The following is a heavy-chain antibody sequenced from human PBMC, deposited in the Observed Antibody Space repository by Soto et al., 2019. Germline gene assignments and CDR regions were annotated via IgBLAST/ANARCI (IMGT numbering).Heavy chain of an antibody. CDR3: SRVSVLLWFGDYPDYWGYMDV. D-gene: IGHD3-10*01. J-gene: IGHJ6*03. Sequence: QVQLVQSGAEVKKSGASVKVSCKASGYTFTSYYMHWVRQAPGQGLEWMGVINPSGGSRSYAQQFQGTATMTRDTSTCTVYMEMRSLISEATAVYYCSRVSVLLWFGDYPDYWGYMDVWGKDTTVSVSS. CDR2: INPSGGSR. CDR1: GYTFTSYY. V-gene: IGHV1-46*01.